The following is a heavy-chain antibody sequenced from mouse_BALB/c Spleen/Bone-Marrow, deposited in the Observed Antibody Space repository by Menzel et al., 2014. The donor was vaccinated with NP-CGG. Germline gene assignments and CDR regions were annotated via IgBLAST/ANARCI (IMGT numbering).Heavy chain of an antibody. CDR2: INPDSNTI. CDR1: GFDFSRYW. V-gene: IGHV4-1*02. Sequence: EVKLLESGGGLVQPGGSLKLSCAASGFDFSRYWMSWVRQAPGKGLEWIGEINPDSNTINYTPSLKDKFIISRDNAENTLYLQMSKVRSEDTALYYCARLGYYGSFAYWGQGTLVTVSA. CDR3: ARLGYYGSFAY. J-gene: IGHJ3*01. D-gene: IGHD1-2*01.